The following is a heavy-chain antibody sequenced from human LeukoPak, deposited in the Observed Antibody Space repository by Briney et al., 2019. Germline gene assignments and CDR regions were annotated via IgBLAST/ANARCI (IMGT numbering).Heavy chain of an antibody. J-gene: IGHJ3*02. V-gene: IGHV1-2*02. CDR2: INPNSGGT. D-gene: IGHD1-26*01. CDR3: ARVSGSYITAFDI. Sequence: ASVKVSCKASGYTFTGYYMHWVRQAPGQGLEWMGWINPNSGGTNYAQKFQGRVTMTRDTSISTAYMELSRLRSDDTAVYYCARVSGSYITAFDIWGQGTMVTVSS. CDR1: GYTFTGYY.